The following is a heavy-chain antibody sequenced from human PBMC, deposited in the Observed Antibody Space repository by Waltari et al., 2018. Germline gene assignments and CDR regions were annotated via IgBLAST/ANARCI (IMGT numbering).Heavy chain of an antibody. CDR2: ISMCSAYI. V-gene: IGHV3-21*06. CDR1: GFSFSNYG. D-gene: IGHD3-22*01. Sequence: EVQLVESGGGLGKPGGSIRRSCVAFGFSFSNYGMSWVRQAPRKGLVWVSSISMCSAYISYADSVRSLVTVSRDNAKNAVYLEMTNLRSDDTAFYYCAISRRGDYYDPYSYCGQGTLVTVSS. J-gene: IGHJ4*02. CDR3: AISRRGDYYDPYSY.